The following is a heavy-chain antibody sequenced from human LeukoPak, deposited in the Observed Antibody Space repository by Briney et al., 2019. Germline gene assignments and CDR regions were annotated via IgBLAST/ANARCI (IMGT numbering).Heavy chain of an antibody. J-gene: IGHJ6*02. CDR1: GGSFSGYY. Sequence: SETLSLTCAVYGGSFSGYYWSWIRQPPGKGLEWIGEISHSGSTNYNPSLKSRVTISVDTSKNQFSLKLSSVTAADTAVYYCARDRIAAAGPVLIDYGMDVWGQGTTVTVSS. CDR2: ISHSGST. CDR3: ARDRIAAAGPVLIDYGMDV. D-gene: IGHD6-13*01. V-gene: IGHV4-34*01.